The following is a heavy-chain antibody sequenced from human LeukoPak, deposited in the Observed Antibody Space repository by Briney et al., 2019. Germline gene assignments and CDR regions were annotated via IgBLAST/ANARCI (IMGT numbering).Heavy chain of an antibody. Sequence: ASVKVSCKASGYTFTGYYMHWVRQAPGQGLEWMGWINPNSGGTNYAQKFQGRVTMTRDTSITTAYMELSRLRSDDTAVYYCARDYYGSGSFSGHWGQGTLVTVSS. CDR2: INPNSGGT. D-gene: IGHD3-10*01. J-gene: IGHJ4*02. CDR1: GYTFTGYY. CDR3: ARDYYGSGSFSGH. V-gene: IGHV1-2*02.